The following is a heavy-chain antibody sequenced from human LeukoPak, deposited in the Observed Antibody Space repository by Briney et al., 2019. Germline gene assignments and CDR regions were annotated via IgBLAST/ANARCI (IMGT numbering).Heavy chain of an antibody. CDR1: GSSFTSYW. J-gene: IGHJ6*02. V-gene: IGHV5-51*01. CDR3: ARWMFYYGSGVFHYHGMDV. CDR2: IYPGDSDT. D-gene: IGHD3-10*01. Sequence: LGASLKISCKGSGSSFTSYWIGWVRPLPGKGLEWMGIIYPGDSDTSYSPSFQGQVTISADKSISTAYLQWSSLKASDTAIYYCARWMFYYGSGVFHYHGMDVWGQGTTVTVSS.